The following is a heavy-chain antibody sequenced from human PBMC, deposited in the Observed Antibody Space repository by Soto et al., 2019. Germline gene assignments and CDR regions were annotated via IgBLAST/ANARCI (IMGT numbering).Heavy chain of an antibody. D-gene: IGHD1-26*01. J-gene: IGHJ3*02. CDR2: IIPIFGAA. V-gene: IGHV1-69*13. Sequence: GASVKVSCKASGGTFSSYASSWVRQAPGQGLEWMGGIIPIFGAANYAQKFQGRVTITADESTSTAYMELSSLRSEDTAVYYCASLVGATLDDAFDIWGQGTMVTVSS. CDR1: GGTFSSYA. CDR3: ASLVGATLDDAFDI.